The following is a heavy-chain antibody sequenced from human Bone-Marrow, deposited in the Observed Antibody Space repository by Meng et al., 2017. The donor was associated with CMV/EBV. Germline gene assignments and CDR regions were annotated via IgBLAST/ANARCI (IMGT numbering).Heavy chain of an antibody. CDR3: ARPPYYSDSSTYHRSDYFDY. CDR1: GESFSGYY. V-gene: IGHV4-34*01. J-gene: IGHJ4*02. CDR2: INHSGST. D-gene: IGHD3-22*01. Sequence: SETLSLTCAVYGESFSGYYWTWIRQPPGMGLEWIGEINHSGSTNYNPSLKSRVTMSVDTSKNQFSLRLRSVTAADTAVYFCARPPYYSDSSTYHRSDYFDYWGQGTLVTVSS.